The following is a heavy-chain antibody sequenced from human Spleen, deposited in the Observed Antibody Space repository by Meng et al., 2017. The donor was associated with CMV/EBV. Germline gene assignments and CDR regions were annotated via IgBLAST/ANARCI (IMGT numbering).Heavy chain of an antibody. J-gene: IGHJ4*02. V-gene: IGHV4-4*07. D-gene: IGHD1-7*01. CDR1: GGSNSSYN. CDR3: ARAGRELELTYFDY. CDR2: LYTSGST. Sequence: QVPLEESGPGLVKPSETLSLHCPFSGGSNSSYNWSWIRQPAGKGLEGIRRLYTSGSTNYNPSLKSRVTMSVDTSKNQFSLKLSSVTAADTAVYYCARAGRELELTYFDYWGQGTLVTVSS.